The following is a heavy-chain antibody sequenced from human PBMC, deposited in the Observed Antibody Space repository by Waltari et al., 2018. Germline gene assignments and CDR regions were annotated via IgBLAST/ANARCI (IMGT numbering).Heavy chain of an antibody. Sequence: QVQLQQWGAGLLKPSETLSLTCAVYGGSFSGYYWSWIRQPPGKGLGWIGEINHSGSTNYNPSLKSRVTISVDTSKNQFSLKLSSVTAADTAVYYCAISDAFDIWGQGTMVTVSS. CDR2: INHSGST. CDR3: AISDAFDI. CDR1: GGSFSGYY. V-gene: IGHV4-34*01. J-gene: IGHJ3*02.